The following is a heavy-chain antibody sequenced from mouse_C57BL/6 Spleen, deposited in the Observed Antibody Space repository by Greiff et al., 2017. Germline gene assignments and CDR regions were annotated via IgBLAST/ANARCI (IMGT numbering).Heavy chain of an antibody. CDR3: TCHYDYDEGDFDY. Sequence: EVQGVESGGGLVQPGGSMKLSCVASGFTFSNYWMNWVRQSPEKGLEWVAQIRLKSDNYATHYAESVKGRFTISRDDSKSSVYLQMNNLRAEDTGIYYCTCHYDYDEGDFDYWGQGTTLTVSS. V-gene: IGHV6-3*01. J-gene: IGHJ2*01. CDR1: GFTFSNYW. CDR2: IRLKSDNYAT. D-gene: IGHD2-4*01.